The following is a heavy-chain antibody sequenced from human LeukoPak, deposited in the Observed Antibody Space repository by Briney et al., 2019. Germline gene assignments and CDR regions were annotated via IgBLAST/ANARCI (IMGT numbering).Heavy chain of an antibody. V-gene: IGHV1-69*05. Sequence: ASVKVSCKASGGTFSSYAISWVRQAPGQGLEWMGGIVPIFGTANYAQKFQGRVTITTDESTSTAYMELSSLRSEDTAVYYCATLYGAQGDYFDHWGQGTLVTVSS. D-gene: IGHD4-17*01. CDR2: IVPIFGTA. CDR3: ATLYGAQGDYFDH. J-gene: IGHJ4*02. CDR1: GGTFSSYA.